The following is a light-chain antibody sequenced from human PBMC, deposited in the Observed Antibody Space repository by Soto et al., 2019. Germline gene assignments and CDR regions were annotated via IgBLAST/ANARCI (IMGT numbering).Light chain of an antibody. CDR2: DVS. CDR3: CSYAGTYSYV. CDR1: SHDVGGYDY. J-gene: IGLJ1*01. V-gene: IGLV2-11*01. Sequence: QSALTQPRSVSGSPGQSVTISCTGTSHDVGGYDYVSWYQQHPGKAPKLILYDVSKRPSGVPDRFSGSKSGNTASLTISGLQAEDEADYYCCSYAGTYSYVFGSETKRTVL.